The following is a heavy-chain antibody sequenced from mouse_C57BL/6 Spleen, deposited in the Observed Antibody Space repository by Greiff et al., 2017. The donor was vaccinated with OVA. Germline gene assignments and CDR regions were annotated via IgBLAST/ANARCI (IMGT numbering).Heavy chain of an antibody. J-gene: IGHJ2*01. Sequence: EVMLVESGEGLVKPGGSLKLSCAASGFTFSSYAMSWVRQTPEKRLEWVAYISSGGDYIYYAATVKGRFTISRDNARNTLYLQMGRLKSKDTARYYCTRGRPLYYGNLYYFDYWGKGTTLTVSS. D-gene: IGHD2-1*01. CDR2: ISSGGDYI. CDR1: GFTFSSYA. CDR3: TRGRPLYYGNLYYFDY. V-gene: IGHV5-9-1*02.